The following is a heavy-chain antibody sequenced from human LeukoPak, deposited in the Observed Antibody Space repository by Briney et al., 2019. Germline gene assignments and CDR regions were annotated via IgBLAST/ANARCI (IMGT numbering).Heavy chain of an antibody. CDR3: AREQVHSSSWYRRVNAFDI. D-gene: IGHD6-13*01. Sequence: ASVKVSCKASGYTFTSYYMHWVRQAPGQGLEWMGIINPSGGSTSYAQKFQGRVTMTRDTSTSTVYMELSSLRSEDTAVYYCAREQVHSSSWYRRVNAFDIWGQGTMVTVSS. V-gene: IGHV1-46*01. CDR2: INPSGGST. CDR1: GYTFTSYY. J-gene: IGHJ3*02.